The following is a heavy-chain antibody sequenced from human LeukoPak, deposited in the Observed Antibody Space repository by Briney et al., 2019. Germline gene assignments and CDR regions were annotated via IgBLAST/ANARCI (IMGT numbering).Heavy chain of an antibody. V-gene: IGHV3-7*03. CDR1: GFTFRSYW. Sequence: PGGSLRLSCEASGFTFRSYWMSWVRQAPGKGLEWVANIKQDGGEKYYVDTVKGRFTISRGNAKKSLYLQMNSLRAEDTAVYYCARDGLPFDYWGQGTLVTVSS. CDR2: IKQDGGEK. J-gene: IGHJ4*02. CDR3: ARDGLPFDY.